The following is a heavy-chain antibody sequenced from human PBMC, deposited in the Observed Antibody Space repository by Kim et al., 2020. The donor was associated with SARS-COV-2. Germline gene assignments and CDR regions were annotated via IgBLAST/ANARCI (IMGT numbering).Heavy chain of an antibody. J-gene: IGHJ4*02. V-gene: IGHV4-39*01. CDR2: IYYSGST. CDR3: ARHVSQWTEHYDILTGPPDY. D-gene: IGHD3-9*01. CDR1: GGSISSSSYY. Sequence: SETLSLTCTVSGGSISSSSYYWGWIRQPPGKGLEWIGSIYYSGSTYYNPSLKSRVTISVDTSKNQFSLKLSSVTAADTAVYYCARHVSQWTEHYDILTGPPDYWGQGTLVTVSS.